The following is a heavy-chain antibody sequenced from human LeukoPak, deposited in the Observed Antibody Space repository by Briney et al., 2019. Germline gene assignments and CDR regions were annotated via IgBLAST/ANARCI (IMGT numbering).Heavy chain of an antibody. D-gene: IGHD3-10*01. CDR2: ISSSSSYI. J-gene: IGHJ6*03. CDR1: GFTFSSYS. Sequence: KSGGSLRLSCAASGFTFSSYSMNWVRQAPGKGLEWVSSISSSSSYIYYADSVKGRFTISRDNSKNTLYLQMNSLKGDDTAVYYCAKDSAFYYIDVWGKGTTVIISS. CDR3: AKDSAFYYIDV. V-gene: IGHV3-21*01.